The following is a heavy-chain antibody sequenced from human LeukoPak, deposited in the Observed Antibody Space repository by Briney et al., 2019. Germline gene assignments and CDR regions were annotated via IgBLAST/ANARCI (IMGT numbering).Heavy chain of an antibody. J-gene: IGHJ5*02. Sequence: PSQTLSLTCTVSGGSISSGDYYWSWIRQPPGKGLEWIGYIYYSGSTYYHPSLKSRVTISVDTSKNQFSLKLSSVTAADTAVYYCARAMYDFWSGYYGRGTNWFDPWGQGTLVTVSS. CDR2: IYYSGST. V-gene: IGHV4-30-4*08. D-gene: IGHD3-3*01. CDR3: ARAMYDFWSGYYGRGTNWFDP. CDR1: GGSISSGDYY.